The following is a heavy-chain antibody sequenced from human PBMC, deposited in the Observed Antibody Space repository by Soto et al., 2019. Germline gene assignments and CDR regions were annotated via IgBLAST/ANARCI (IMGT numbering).Heavy chain of an antibody. CDR1: GGSISSGSYY. CDR2: TLNSGST. V-gene: IGHV4-61*01. Sequence: SETLSLTCTVSGGSISSGSYYRTWIRQPPGKALEWIGYTLNSGSTNYNPSLESRVTMSLDTSKNQFSLKLTSVTAADTAVYYCARQRITPPQYFFAYWGQGSLVTVSS. CDR3: ARQRITPPQYFFAY. D-gene: IGHD6-25*01. J-gene: IGHJ4*02.